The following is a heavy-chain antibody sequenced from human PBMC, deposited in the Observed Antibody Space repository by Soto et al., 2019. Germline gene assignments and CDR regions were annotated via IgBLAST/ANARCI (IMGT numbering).Heavy chain of an antibody. CDR3: ARFLARGASVYRSSTSCPFFDY. CDR2: IYYSGST. D-gene: IGHD2-2*01. Sequence: SETLSLTCTVSGGSISSGGYYWSWIRQHPGKGLEWIGYIYYSGSTYYNPSLKSRVTISVDTSKNQFSLKLSSVTAADTAVYYCARFLARGASVYRSSTSCPFFDYWGQGTLVTVSS. J-gene: IGHJ4*02. CDR1: GGSISSGGYY. V-gene: IGHV4-31*03.